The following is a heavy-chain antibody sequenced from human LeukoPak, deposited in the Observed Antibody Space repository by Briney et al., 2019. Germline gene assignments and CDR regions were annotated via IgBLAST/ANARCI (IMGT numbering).Heavy chain of an antibody. CDR3: ARVSITMVRGVIVDYYYYMDV. CDR1: GFTFSNYW. V-gene: IGHV3-7*03. Sequence: GGSLRLSCAASGFTFSNYWMSWVRQAPGKGLEWVAIIKQDGSEKNYVDSVKGRFTISRDNTKNSLYLQMNSLGAEDTAVYYCARVSITMVRGVIVDYYYYMDVWGKGTTVTISS. CDR2: IKQDGSEK. J-gene: IGHJ6*03. D-gene: IGHD3-10*01.